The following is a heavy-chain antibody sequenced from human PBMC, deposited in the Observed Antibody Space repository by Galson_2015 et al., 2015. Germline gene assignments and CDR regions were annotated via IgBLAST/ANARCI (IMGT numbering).Heavy chain of an antibody. CDR2: IIPIFGTA. CDR1: GGTFSSYA. CDR3: ARALVPYYYDSSGYQISP. Sequence: SCKASGGTFSSYAISWVRQAPGQGLEWMGGIIPIFGTANYAQKFQGRVTITADESTSTAHMELSSLRSEDTAVYYCARALVPYYYDSSGYQISPWGQGTLVTVSS. V-gene: IGHV1-69*01. D-gene: IGHD3-22*01. J-gene: IGHJ5*02.